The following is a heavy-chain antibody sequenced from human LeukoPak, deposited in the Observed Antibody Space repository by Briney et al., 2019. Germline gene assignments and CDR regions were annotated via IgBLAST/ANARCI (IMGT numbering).Heavy chain of an antibody. J-gene: IGHJ4*02. CDR3: ARVMMGSWYDY. D-gene: IGHD6-13*01. Sequence: GRSLRLSCAASGFTFSSYAMHWVRQAPGKGLEWVAVISYDGSNKYYADSVKGRFTISRDNSKNTLYLQMNSLRAEDTAVYYCARVMMGSWYDYWGQGTLVTVSS. V-gene: IGHV3-30-3*01. CDR1: GFTFSSYA. CDR2: ISYDGSNK.